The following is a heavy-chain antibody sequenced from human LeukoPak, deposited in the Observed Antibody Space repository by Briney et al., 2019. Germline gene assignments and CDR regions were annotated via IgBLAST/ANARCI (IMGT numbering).Heavy chain of an antibody. V-gene: IGHV3-23*01. CDR1: GFTFRSYA. CDR2: ISGSGGST. Sequence: GGSLRLSCAASGFTFRSYAMSWGRQAPGEGLERGSVISGSGGSTYYADSVKGRFTISRDNSKYTLYLQMNSLRAEDTAVYYCAKAPDFYYYSMDVWGKGTTFTVSS. J-gene: IGHJ6*03. CDR3: AKAPDFYYYSMDV.